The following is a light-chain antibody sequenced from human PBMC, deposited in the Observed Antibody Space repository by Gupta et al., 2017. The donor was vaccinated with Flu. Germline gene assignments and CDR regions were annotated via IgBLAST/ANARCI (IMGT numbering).Light chain of an antibody. CDR2: EDD. CDR1: SGSIATNY. V-gene: IGLV6-57*01. CDR3: QSYDTGNRGV. Sequence: SGSIATNYVQWYQQRPGSSPTIVIYEDDQRLSGVPDRFSGSIDSSSNSASLTISGLKTEDEADYYCQSYDTGNRGVFGGGTKLTVL. J-gene: IGLJ3*02.